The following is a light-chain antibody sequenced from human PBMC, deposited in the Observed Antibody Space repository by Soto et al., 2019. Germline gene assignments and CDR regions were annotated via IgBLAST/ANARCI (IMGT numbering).Light chain of an antibody. V-gene: IGKV3-20*01. J-gene: IGKJ1*01. Sequence: EILMTQSASTLSVSPGESATLSWRASHRVSSYLAWYQQKPGQAPRLLIYGASSRATGIPDRFSGSGYGTDFNLTISRLETEDFAVYYCQQYGSSPWTFGQGTKVDIK. CDR3: QQYGSSPWT. CDR1: HRVSSY. CDR2: GAS.